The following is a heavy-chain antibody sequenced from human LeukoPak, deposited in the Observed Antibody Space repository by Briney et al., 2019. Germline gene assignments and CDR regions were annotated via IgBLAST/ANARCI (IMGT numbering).Heavy chain of an antibody. V-gene: IGHV1-18*01. CDR3: AREEYCSSTSCYTGAVDI. Sequence: ASVKVSCKASGYTFTSYGISWVRQAPGQELEWMGWISAYNGNTNYAQKLQGRVTMTTDTSTSTAYMELRSLRSDDTAVYYCAREEYCSSTSCYTGAVDIWGQGTMVTVSS. CDR2: ISAYNGNT. D-gene: IGHD2-2*02. J-gene: IGHJ3*02. CDR1: GYTFTSYG.